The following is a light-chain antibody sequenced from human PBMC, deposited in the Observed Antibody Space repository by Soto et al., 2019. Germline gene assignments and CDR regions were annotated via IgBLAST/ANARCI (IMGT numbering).Light chain of an antibody. CDR2: DVS. Sequence: QSALTKPASVSGSPGQSITISCTGTSSDVGGFHYVSWFQQHPGKAPKLIIFDVSYRPSGVSNRFSGSKSGNTASLTISGLQAEDEADYYCSSYTSSSTLLFGGGTKLTVL. CDR3: SSYTSSSTLL. V-gene: IGLV2-14*01. CDR1: SSDVGGFHY. J-gene: IGLJ2*01.